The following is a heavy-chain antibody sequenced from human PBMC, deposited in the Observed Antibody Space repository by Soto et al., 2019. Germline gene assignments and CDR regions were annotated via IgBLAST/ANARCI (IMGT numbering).Heavy chain of an antibody. CDR2: ISDDGVSK. D-gene: IGHD3-10*01. Sequence: PGVSLRLSCAASGFTFSNYGMHWVRQAPGKGLEGVAAISDDGVSKYYADSVQGRFTISRDNSESAVFLQMNSMRPDDTALYFCARAYYFGSGTSYTLYYWGQGTKVTVYS. CDR1: GFTFSNYG. J-gene: IGHJ4*02. V-gene: IGHV3-30*03. CDR3: ARAYYFGSGTSYTLYY.